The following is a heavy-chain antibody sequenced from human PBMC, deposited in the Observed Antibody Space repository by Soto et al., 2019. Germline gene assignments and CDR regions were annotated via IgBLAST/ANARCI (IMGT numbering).Heavy chain of an antibody. Sequence: SETLYLTCTVSGGSISSYYWSWIRQPPGKGLEWIGYIYYSGSTNYNPSLKSRVTISVDTSKNQFSLKLSSVTAADTAVYYCARALSGYSYGSYYYYGMDVWGQGTTVT. CDR3: ARALSGYSYGSYYYYGMDV. CDR2: IYYSGST. J-gene: IGHJ6*02. CDR1: GGSISSYY. V-gene: IGHV4-59*01. D-gene: IGHD5-18*01.